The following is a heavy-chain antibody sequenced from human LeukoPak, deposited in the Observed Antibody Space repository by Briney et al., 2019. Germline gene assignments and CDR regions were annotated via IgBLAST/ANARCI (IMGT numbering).Heavy chain of an antibody. Sequence: SETLSLTCAVSGGSISSSNWWSWVRQPPGKGLEWIGEIYHSGSTNYNPSLKGRVTMSVHTSKNQFSLRLRSVTAADTAVYYCARLLFRNQQLVFEYWGQGTLVTVSS. CDR2: IYHSGST. CDR3: ARLLFRNQQLVFEY. J-gene: IGHJ4*02. CDR1: GGSISSSNW. D-gene: IGHD6-13*01. V-gene: IGHV4-4*02.